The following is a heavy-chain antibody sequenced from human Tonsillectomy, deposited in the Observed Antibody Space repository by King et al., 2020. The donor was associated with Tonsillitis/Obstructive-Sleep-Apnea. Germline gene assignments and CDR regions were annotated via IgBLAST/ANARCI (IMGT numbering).Heavy chain of an antibody. V-gene: IGHV3-15*01. D-gene: IGHD3-3*01. CDR2: IKSKTDGGTT. CDR3: NTDMYYYFCSGYLFAFDY. J-gene: IGHJ4*02. Sequence: VQLVESGGGLVKPGGSLRLSCAASGFTFSNAWMSWVRQAPGKGLEWVGRIKSKTDGGTTDYSAPVKDRFTISRDDSKNTLYLQMNSLKTGDTAVYYCNTDMYYYFCSGYLFAFDYWGQRTLVTVSS. CDR1: GFTFSNAW.